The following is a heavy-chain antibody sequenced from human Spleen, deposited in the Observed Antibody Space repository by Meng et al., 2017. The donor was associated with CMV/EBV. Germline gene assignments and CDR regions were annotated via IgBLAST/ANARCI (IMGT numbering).Heavy chain of an antibody. J-gene: IGHJ6*02. D-gene: IGHD3-10*01. Sequence: GESLKISCAASGFSFSTSGMHWVRQAPGKGLEWVAFKRHDGSNQYNADSVKGRFTISRDNSKDTLYLQMNSLRAEDTAVYYCAKELALRHGSGTYRGGLEYYYGMDVWGQGTTVTVSS. CDR2: KRHDGSNQ. V-gene: IGHV3-30*02. CDR1: GFSFSTSG. CDR3: AKELALRHGSGTYRGGLEYYYGMDV.